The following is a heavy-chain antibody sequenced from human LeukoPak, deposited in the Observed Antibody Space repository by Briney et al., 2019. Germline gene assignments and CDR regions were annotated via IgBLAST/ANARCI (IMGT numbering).Heavy chain of an antibody. CDR3: ARANNSSSWENFDY. V-gene: IGHV1-18*01. D-gene: IGHD6-13*01. Sequence: ASVKVSCKASGYTFTSYGISWVRQAPGQGLEWMGWISAYNSNTNYAQKLQGRVTMTTDTSTSTAYMELRSLRSDDTAVYYCARANNSSSWENFDYWGQGTLVTVSS. J-gene: IGHJ4*02. CDR1: GYTFTSYG. CDR2: ISAYNSNT.